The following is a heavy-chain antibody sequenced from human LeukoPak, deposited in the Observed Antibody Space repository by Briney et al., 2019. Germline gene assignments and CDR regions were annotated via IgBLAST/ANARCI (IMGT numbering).Heavy chain of an antibody. V-gene: IGHV4-30-4*01. J-gene: IGHJ6*02. CDR1: GGSISSGDYY. CDR2: IYYSGST. Sequence: PSETLSLTCTVSGGSISSGDYYWSWIRQPPGKGLEWIGYIYYSGSTYCNPSLKSRVTISVDTSKNQFSLKLSSVTAADTAVYYCARDIAAAHYGMDVWGQGTTVTVSS. CDR3: ARDIAAAHYGMDV. D-gene: IGHD6-13*01.